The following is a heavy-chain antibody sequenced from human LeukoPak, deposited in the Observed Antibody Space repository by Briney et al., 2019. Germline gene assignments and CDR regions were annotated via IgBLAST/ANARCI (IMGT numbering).Heavy chain of an antibody. CDR2: IYTSGST. V-gene: IGHV4-61*02. Sequence: SETLFLTCTVSGYSIRNGYYWGWVRQPAGKGLEWIGRIYTSGSTNYNPSLKSRVTISVDTSKNQFSLKLSSVTAADTAVYYCAREGPVGRGYYGGAYYFDYWGQGTLVTVSS. CDR3: AREGPVGRGYYGGAYYFDY. J-gene: IGHJ4*02. D-gene: IGHD1-26*01. CDR1: GYSIRNGYY.